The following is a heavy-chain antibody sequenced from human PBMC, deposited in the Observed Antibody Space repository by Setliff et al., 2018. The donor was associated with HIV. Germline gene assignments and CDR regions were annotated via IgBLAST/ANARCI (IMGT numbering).Heavy chain of an antibody. Sequence: PGGSLRLSCAASGFTFSSYSMNWVRQAPGKGLEWVSYISSSSSYTHYADSVKGRFTISRDNVKNSLYLQMNSLRAEDTAVYYCARDRYSGSSPDYWGQGTLVTAPQ. CDR1: GFTFSSYS. J-gene: IGHJ4*02. CDR2: ISSSSSYT. CDR3: ARDRYSGSSPDY. V-gene: IGHV3-21*01. D-gene: IGHD1-26*01.